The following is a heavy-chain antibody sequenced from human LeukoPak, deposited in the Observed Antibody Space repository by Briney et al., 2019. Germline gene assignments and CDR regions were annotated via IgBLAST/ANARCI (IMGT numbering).Heavy chain of an antibody. J-gene: IGHJ6*02. CDR2: IYSGGST. D-gene: IGHD5-12*01. V-gene: IGHV3-53*01. Sequence: GGSLRLSCAASGFTVSSNYMSWVRQAPGKGLEWVSVIYSGGSTYYADSVKGRFTISRDNSKNTLYLQMNSLRAEDTAVYYCAKGFKVATYYYYGMDVWGQGTTVTVSS. CDR3: AKGFKVATYYYYGMDV. CDR1: GFTVSSNY.